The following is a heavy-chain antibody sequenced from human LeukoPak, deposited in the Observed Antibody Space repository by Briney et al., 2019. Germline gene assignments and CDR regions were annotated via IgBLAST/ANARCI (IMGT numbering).Heavy chain of an antibody. CDR2: INGDGSGT. CDR3: AKESGYDVDLEY. J-gene: IGHJ4*02. D-gene: IGHD5-12*01. Sequence: SGGSLRLSCAASEFTFRGHWMHWVRQAPGKGLVWVSRINGDGSGTDYADSVKGRFTISRDNAKNTVYLQMSSLRAEDTAVYYCAKESGYDVDLEYWGQGALVTVSS. V-gene: IGHV3-74*01. CDR1: EFTFRGHW.